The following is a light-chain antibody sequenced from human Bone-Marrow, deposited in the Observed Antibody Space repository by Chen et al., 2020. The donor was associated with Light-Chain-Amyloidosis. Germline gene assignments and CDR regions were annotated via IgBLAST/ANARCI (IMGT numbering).Light chain of an antibody. J-gene: IGLJ3*02. CDR1: NTGSTS. CDR2: DDS. Sequence: SYVLTQPSSVSVAPGQTATSACGGNNTGSTSVHWYQKTPGQAPLLVVYDDSDRPSGIPERLSGSNSGNTATLTISRVEAGDEADYYCQVWDRSSDRPVFGGGTKLTVL. V-gene: IGLV3-21*02. CDR3: QVWDRSSDRPV.